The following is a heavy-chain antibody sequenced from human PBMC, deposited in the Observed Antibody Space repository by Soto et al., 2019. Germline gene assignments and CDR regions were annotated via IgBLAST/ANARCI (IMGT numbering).Heavy chain of an antibody. CDR1: GFTFSSYG. Sequence: QVQLVESGGGVVQPGRSLRLSCAASGFTFSSYGMHWGRQAPGKGLEWVAVIWYDGSNKYYADSVKGRFTISRDNSKNTLYLQMNSLRAEDTAVYYCARGMGYSYGSVLFDYWGQGTMVTVSS. D-gene: IGHD5-18*01. CDR2: IWYDGSNK. CDR3: ARGMGYSYGSVLFDY. V-gene: IGHV3-33*01. J-gene: IGHJ4*02.